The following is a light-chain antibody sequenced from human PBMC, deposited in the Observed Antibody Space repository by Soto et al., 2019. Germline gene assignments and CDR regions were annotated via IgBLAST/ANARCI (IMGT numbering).Light chain of an antibody. CDR1: STDVGSYNR. CDR3: SSYTSSNSVV. Sequence: QSALTQPPSVSGSPGQSVTISCTGTSTDVGSYNRVSWYQQPPGTAPKLMIYEVSYRPSGVPDRFSGSKSGNTASLTISGLQAEDEADYYYSSYTSSNSVVFGGGTKLTVL. J-gene: IGLJ2*01. CDR2: EVS. V-gene: IGLV2-18*02.